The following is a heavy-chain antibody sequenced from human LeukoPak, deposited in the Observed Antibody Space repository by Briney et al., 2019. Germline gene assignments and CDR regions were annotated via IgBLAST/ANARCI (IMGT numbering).Heavy chain of an antibody. CDR1: GYTFTSYA. CDR3: ARDLSSGWYRAFDI. J-gene: IGHJ3*02. V-gene: IGHV7-4-1*02. D-gene: IGHD6-19*01. Sequence: ASVKVSCKASGYTFTSYAMNWVRQAPGQGLEWMGWINTNTGNPTYAQGFTGRFVFSLDTSVSTAYLQISSLKAEDTAVYYCARDLSSGWYRAFDIWGQGTMVTVSS. CDR2: INTNTGNP.